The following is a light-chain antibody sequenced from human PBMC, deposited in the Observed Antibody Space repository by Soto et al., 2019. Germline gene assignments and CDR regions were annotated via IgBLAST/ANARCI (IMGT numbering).Light chain of an antibody. V-gene: IGLV1-40*01. CDR3: QSYDNSLTGVWV. J-gene: IGLJ3*02. CDR2: ANN. Sequence: QSVLTQPPSVSGAPGQGVTISCTGTRSNLGAGYDVHWYQQFPGAAPKLLIYANNKRPSGVLDRFSGSKSGTSASLAITGLQAEDEADYYCQSYDNSLTGVWVLGGGTQLTVL. CDR1: RSNLGAGYD.